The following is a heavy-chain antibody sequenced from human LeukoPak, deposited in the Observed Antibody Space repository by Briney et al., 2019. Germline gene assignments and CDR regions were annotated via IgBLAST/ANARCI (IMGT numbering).Heavy chain of an antibody. J-gene: IGHJ6*02. V-gene: IGHV4-59*08. Sequence: PSETLSLTCTVSAGSISSYYWSWIRQPPGKGLEWIGYIYYSGSTNYNPSLKSRVTISVDTSKNQFSLKLSSVTAADTAVYYCARHRRDMDVWGQGTTVTVSS. CDR1: AGSISSYY. CDR3: ARHRRDMDV. CDR2: IYYSGST.